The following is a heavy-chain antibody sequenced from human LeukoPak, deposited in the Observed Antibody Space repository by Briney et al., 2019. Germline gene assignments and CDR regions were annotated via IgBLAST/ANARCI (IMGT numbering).Heavy chain of an antibody. J-gene: IGHJ4*02. CDR2: ISSSSNYI. V-gene: IGHV3-21*04. D-gene: IGHD3-3*01. CDR1: GFTFSSYS. Sequence: PGGSLRLSCAASGFTFSSYSMNWVRQAPGKGLEWVSSISSSSNYIYYADSVKGRFTISRDNAKNSLYLQMNSLRAEDTAVYYCAKDHDFWSGPDYWGQGTLVTVSS. CDR3: AKDHDFWSGPDY.